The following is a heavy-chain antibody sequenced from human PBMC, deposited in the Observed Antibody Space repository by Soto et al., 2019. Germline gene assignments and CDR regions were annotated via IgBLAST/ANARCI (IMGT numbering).Heavy chain of an antibody. D-gene: IGHD1-26*01. J-gene: IGHJ3*02. V-gene: IGHV3-23*01. CDR1: GFTFSNYA. CDR2: VTGSGGNT. Sequence: GGSLRLSCAASGFTFSNYAMTWVRQAPGKGLEWVSTVTGSGGNTYYPDSVKGRFTISRDNSKNTLYLQMNSLRAEDTAVYYCAKEPMYSGSYNKAFDIWGQGTMVTVSS. CDR3: AKEPMYSGSYNKAFDI.